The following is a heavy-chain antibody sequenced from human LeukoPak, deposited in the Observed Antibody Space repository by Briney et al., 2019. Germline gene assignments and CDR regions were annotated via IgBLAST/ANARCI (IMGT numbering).Heavy chain of an antibody. D-gene: IGHD3-22*01. Sequence: ASVKVSCKTSGYIFTSYGVTWVRQAPGQGLEWMGCISAYTGDTKYAQKLQGRVTMTTDTSTSTAYMELRSLRSDDTAVYYCARDPTYYYDGRGLGGVDYWGQGTLVTVS. J-gene: IGHJ4*02. CDR1: GYIFTSYG. CDR3: ARDPTYYYDGRGLGGVDY. V-gene: IGHV1-18*01. CDR2: ISAYTGDT.